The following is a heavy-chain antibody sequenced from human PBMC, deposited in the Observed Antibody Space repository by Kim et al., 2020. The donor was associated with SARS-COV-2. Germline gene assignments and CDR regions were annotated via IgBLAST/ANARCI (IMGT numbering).Heavy chain of an antibody. Sequence: TPHLKSRVTISVDTTKNQFALKLSSVTAADTAVYYCARVVLGWRGTFDYWGQGTLVNVSS. J-gene: IGHJ4*02. D-gene: IGHD2-21*01. CDR3: ARVVLGWRGTFDY. V-gene: IGHV4-34*01.